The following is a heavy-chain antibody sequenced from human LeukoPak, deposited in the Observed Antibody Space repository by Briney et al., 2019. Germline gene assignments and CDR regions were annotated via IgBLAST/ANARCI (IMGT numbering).Heavy chain of an antibody. CDR1: GFTFSSYS. Sequence: GGSLRLSCAASGFTFSSYSMNWVRQAPGKGLEWVSSISSGSSYIYYADSVKGRFTISRDNAKNSLYLQMNSLRAEDTAVYYCARDPLYDYGDYGYWGQGTLVTVSS. V-gene: IGHV3-21*01. J-gene: IGHJ4*02. CDR3: ARDPLYDYGDYGY. D-gene: IGHD4-17*01. CDR2: ISSGSSYI.